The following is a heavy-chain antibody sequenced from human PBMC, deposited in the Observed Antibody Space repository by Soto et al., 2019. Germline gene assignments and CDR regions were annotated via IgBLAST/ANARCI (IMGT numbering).Heavy chain of an antibody. CDR3: AKGAFIRYFDWLSVLPFDY. J-gene: IGHJ4*02. D-gene: IGHD3-9*01. CDR1: GFTFSSYA. V-gene: IGHV3-23*01. CDR2: ISGSGGST. Sequence: VQLLESGGGLVQPGGSLRLSCAASGFTFSSYAMSWVRQAPGKGLEWVSAISGSGGSTYYADSVKGRFTISRDNSKNTLYLQMNSLRAEDTAVYYCAKGAFIRYFDWLSVLPFDYWGQGTLVTVSS.